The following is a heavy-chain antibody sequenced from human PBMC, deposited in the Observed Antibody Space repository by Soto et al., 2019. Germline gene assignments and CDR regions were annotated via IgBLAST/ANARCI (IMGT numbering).Heavy chain of an antibody. CDR3: ARGYSSSRDLGY. V-gene: IGHV3-33*01. CDR1: GFSFSSYD. J-gene: IGHJ4*02. D-gene: IGHD6-13*01. CDR2: IWDDGSNK. Sequence: QVQLVESWGGVVQPGTSLRLSCAASGFSFSSYDIHWVRQAPGKGLEWVAVIWDDGSNKYYADSVKGRFIISRDNSKNTLYLQMNSLRADDTAVYYCARGYSSSRDLGYWGQGTLVTVSS.